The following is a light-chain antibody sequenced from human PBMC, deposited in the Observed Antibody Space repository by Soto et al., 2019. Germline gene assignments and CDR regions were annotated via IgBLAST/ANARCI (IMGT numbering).Light chain of an antibody. Sequence: EIVLTQSPATLSLSPGERATLSCRASQSVSNYLAWYQQKPGQAPRLLIYGTSTRVTGIPARFSGSGSGTEFTLTISSLQSEDFAVYYCKQYYNWPLTFGGGTKVDIK. J-gene: IGKJ4*01. CDR3: KQYYNWPLT. CDR1: QSVSNY. V-gene: IGKV3-15*01. CDR2: GTS.